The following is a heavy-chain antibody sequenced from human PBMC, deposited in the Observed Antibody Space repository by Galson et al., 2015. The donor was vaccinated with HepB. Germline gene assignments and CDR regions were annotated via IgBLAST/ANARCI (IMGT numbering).Heavy chain of an antibody. V-gene: IGHV1-69*04. Sequence: SVKVSCKASGGTFSSYAISWVRQAPGQGLEWMGRIIPILGIANYAQKFQGRVTITADKSTSTAYMELSSLRSEDTAVYYCAKGTVTTYGPNYFDYWGQGTLVTVSS. CDR1: GGTFSSYA. CDR3: AKGTVTTYGPNYFDY. J-gene: IGHJ4*02. D-gene: IGHD4-17*01. CDR2: IIPILGIA.